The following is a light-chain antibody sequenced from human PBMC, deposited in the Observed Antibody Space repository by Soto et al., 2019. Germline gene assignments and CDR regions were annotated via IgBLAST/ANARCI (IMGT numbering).Light chain of an antibody. CDR1: SGSIASNY. Sequence: NFMLTQPHSVSESPGKTITISCTGSSGSIASNYVQWYQQRPGSAPTSVIYENNQRPSGVPDRFSGSIDSSSNSASLTISGLKTEDEADYYCQSSDASNHVVFGGGTKLTVL. CDR2: ENN. CDR3: QSSDASNHVV. J-gene: IGLJ2*01. V-gene: IGLV6-57*02.